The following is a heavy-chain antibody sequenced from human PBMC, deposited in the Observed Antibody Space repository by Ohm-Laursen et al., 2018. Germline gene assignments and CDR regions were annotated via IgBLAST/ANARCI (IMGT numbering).Heavy chain of an antibody. CDR3: ARVGYLYGMDV. J-gene: IGHJ6*02. Sequence: SETLSLTCTVSGGPISSYYWSWIRQPPGKGLEWIGYIYYSGSTNYNPSLKSRVTISVDTSKNQFSLKLSSVTAADTAVYYCARVGYLYGMDVWGQGTTVTVSS. CDR1: GGPISSYY. D-gene: IGHD5-18*01. CDR2: IYYSGST. V-gene: IGHV4-59*01.